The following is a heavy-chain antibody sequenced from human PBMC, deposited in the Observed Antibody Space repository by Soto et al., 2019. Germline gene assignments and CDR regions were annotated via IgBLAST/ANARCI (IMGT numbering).Heavy chain of an antibody. CDR2: ISSSSSYI. J-gene: IGHJ6*02. Sequence: EVQLVESGGGLVKPGGSLRLSCAASGFIFSSYSMNWVRQAPGKGLEWVSSISSSSSYIYYADSVKGRFTISRDNAKHSLYLQMNSLRAEDTAVYYCARGVDIVATMPLNGMDVWAQGNTVTVSS. D-gene: IGHD5-12*01. CDR1: GFIFSSYS. CDR3: ARGVDIVATMPLNGMDV. V-gene: IGHV3-21*01.